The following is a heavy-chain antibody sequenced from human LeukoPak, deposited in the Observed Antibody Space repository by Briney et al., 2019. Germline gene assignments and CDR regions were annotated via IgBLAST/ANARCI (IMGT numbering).Heavy chain of an antibody. CDR3: AKGPVSAIVGATTLDY. J-gene: IGHJ4*02. CDR2: IYSGGRT. D-gene: IGHD1-26*01. Sequence: GGSLRLSCAASGFIVSSNYMGWVRQAPGKGLEWVSVIYSGGRTYYADSVKGRFTISTDNSKNTLYLQMNSLRAEDTAVYYCAKGPVSAIVGATTLDYWGQGTLVTVSS. CDR1: GFIVSSNY. V-gene: IGHV3-53*01.